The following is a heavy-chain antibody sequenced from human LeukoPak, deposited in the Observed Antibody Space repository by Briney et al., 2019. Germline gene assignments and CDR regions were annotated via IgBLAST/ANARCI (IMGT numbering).Heavy chain of an antibody. CDR3: AREGRPLSYYDFWSGYYTNYYYYRDV. CDR2: ISSSSSYI. CDR1: GFNFSSYS. D-gene: IGHD3-3*01. J-gene: IGHJ6*03. V-gene: IGHV3-21*01. Sequence: PGGTLRLARAVSGFNFSSYSMNWVRQAPGKGLELFSSISSSSSYIYYADSLKGRFTISRDNAKNSLYLQINSLRAEDTAVYYCAREGRPLSYYDFWSGYYTNYYYYRDVWGKGTTVTVSS.